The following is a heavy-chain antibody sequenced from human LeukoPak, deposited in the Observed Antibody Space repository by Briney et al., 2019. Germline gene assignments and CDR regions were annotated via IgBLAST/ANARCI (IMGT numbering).Heavy chain of an antibody. D-gene: IGHD6-13*01. CDR3: AAISSSWYIDY. V-gene: IGHV3-21*01. Sequence: GGSLRLSCATSGFTFSSYSMNWVRQAPGKGLEWVSSISSSSNYIYYADSVKGRFTISRDNAKNSLYLQMNSLRAEDTTVDYCAAISSSWYIDYWGQGTLVTVSS. J-gene: IGHJ4*02. CDR2: ISSSSNYI. CDR1: GFTFSSYS.